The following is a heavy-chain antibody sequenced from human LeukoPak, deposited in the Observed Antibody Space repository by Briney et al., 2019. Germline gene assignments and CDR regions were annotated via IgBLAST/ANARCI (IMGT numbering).Heavy chain of an antibody. V-gene: IGHV3-9*01. CDR3: AKEKLGRKYFDY. D-gene: IGHD1-26*01. Sequence: PGGSLRLSCAASGFTFDDYAMHWARQAPGKGLEWVSGISWNSGSIGYADSVKGRFTISRDNAKNSLYLQMNSLRAEDTALYYCAKEKLGRKYFDYWGQGTLVTVSS. CDR2: ISWNSGSI. J-gene: IGHJ4*02. CDR1: GFTFDDYA.